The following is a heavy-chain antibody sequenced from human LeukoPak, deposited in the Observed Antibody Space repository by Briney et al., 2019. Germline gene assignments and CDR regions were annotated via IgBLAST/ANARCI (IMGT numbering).Heavy chain of an antibody. CDR2: ISIRGSTI. D-gene: IGHD2-15*01. J-gene: IGHJ6*02. Sequence: GGTLRLSCAASGFTFSSYEMNWVRQAPGKGLEWVSYISIRGSTIYYADSVKGRFTISRDNAKNSLYLQMNSLRAEDTAVYYCARDHDCSGGSCYPYRGYYYGMDVWAKGPRSPSP. V-gene: IGHV3-48*03. CDR3: ARDHDCSGGSCYPYRGYYYGMDV. CDR1: GFTFSSYE.